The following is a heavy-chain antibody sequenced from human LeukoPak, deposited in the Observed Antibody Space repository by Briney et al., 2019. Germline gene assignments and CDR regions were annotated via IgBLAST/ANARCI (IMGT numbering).Heavy chain of an antibody. J-gene: IGHJ4*02. CDR3: SRGSDFFDY. Sequence: SQTLSLTRAVSGGSISIADFYWSSIRQHPGKCLEWIGFIYHRGSAYYNPSLKSRVSISIATSKNQFSLTLNSVTAADTAVYYCSRGSDFFDYWGQGTLVTVSS. CDR1: GGSISIADFY. V-gene: IGHV4-31*11. CDR2: IYHRGSA.